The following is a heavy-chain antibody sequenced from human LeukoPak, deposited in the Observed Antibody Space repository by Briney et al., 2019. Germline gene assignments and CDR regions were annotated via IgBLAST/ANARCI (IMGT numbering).Heavy chain of an antibody. CDR3: ARELYRSSWWNYYYGMAV. D-gene: IGHD6-13*01. V-gene: IGHV4-30-4*01. J-gene: IGHJ6*02. Sequence: PSQTLSLTCTVSGGSISSGDYYWSWIRPPPGKGLEWIGYIYYSGSTYYNPSLKSRVTISVDTSKNQFSLKLSSVTAADTAVYCCARELYRSSWWNYYYGMAVWGQGTTVTVSS. CDR1: GGSISSGDYY. CDR2: IYYSGST.